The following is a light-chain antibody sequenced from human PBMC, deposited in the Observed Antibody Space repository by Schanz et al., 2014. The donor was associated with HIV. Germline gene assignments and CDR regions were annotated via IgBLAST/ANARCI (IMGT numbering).Light chain of an antibody. CDR1: RADVGGYDY. V-gene: IGLV2-8*01. J-gene: IGLJ2*01. CDR2: DVH. CDR3: CSYAGTSPFVV. Sequence: QSALTQPPSASGSPGPSVTISCTGTRADVGGYDYVSRYQQHPGKAPKLMIYDVHKRPSGVPDRFSGSKSGNTASLTVSGLQAEDDADYYCCSYAGTSPFVVFGGGTKLTVL.